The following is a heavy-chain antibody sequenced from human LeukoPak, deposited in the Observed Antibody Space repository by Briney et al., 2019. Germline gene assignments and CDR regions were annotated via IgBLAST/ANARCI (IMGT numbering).Heavy chain of an antibody. CDR3: ARDLSTFGGALDAFDI. J-gene: IGHJ3*02. CDR1: GFTFSSYA. V-gene: IGHV3-7*01. D-gene: IGHD3-16*01. Sequence: GGSLRLSCAASGFTFSSYAMSWVRQAPGKGLEWVANIKQDGSEKYYVDSVKGRFTISRDNAKNSLYLQMNSLRAEDTAVYYCARDLSTFGGALDAFDIWGQGTMVTVSS. CDR2: IKQDGSEK.